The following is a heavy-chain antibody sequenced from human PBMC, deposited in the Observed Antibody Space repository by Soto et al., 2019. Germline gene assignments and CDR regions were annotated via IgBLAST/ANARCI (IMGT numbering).Heavy chain of an antibody. CDR1: VFIFSDYC. CDR3: ARFARGSGSYASFVYYGS. Sequence: VXLSCAAAVFIFSDYCMGWIDQATGRGLEWVSYISDRGTYTHYSDSVKGRFTISRDSARNSLYLQMNSLRAEDTAVYYCARFARGSGSYASFVYYGSWGRGTLVTVAS. V-gene: IGHV3-11*03. D-gene: IGHD3-10*01. CDR2: ISDRGTYT. J-gene: IGHJ4*02.